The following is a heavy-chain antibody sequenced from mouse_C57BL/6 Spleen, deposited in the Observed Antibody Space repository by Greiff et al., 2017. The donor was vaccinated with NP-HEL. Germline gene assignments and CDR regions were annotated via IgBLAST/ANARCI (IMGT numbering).Heavy chain of an antibody. V-gene: IGHV1-81*01. CDR3: ARGGGEGYYFDY. Sequence: VKLVESGAELARPGASVKLSCKASGYTFTSYGISWVKQRTGQGLEWIGEIYPRSGNTYYNEKFKGKATLTADKSSSTAYMELRSLTSEDSAVYFCARGGGEGYYFDYWGQGTTLTVSS. J-gene: IGHJ2*01. CDR1: GYTFTSYG. CDR2: IYPRSGNT.